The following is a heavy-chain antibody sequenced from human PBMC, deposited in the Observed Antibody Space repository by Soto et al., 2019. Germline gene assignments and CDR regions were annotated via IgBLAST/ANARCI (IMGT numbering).Heavy chain of an antibody. V-gene: IGHV4-59*01. CDR1: GGSISRYY. CDR2: IYYSGST. J-gene: IGHJ5*02. Sequence: SETLSLTCTVSGGSISRYYWSWIRQPPGKGLEWIGYIYYSGSTNYNPSLKSRVTISVDTSKNQFSLKLSSVTAADTAVYYCARDTLFGYYDSRGWFDPWGQGTLVTV. D-gene: IGHD3-22*01. CDR3: ARDTLFGYYDSRGWFDP.